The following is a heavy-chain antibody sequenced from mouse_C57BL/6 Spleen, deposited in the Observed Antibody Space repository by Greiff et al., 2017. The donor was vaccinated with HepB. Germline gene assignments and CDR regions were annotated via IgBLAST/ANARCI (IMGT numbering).Heavy chain of an antibody. CDR2: INPSTGGT. CDR3: ARVEVIYYYPFYAMDY. Sequence: QLQQSGPELVKPGASVKISCKASGYSFTGYYMNWVKQSPEKSLEWIGEINPSTGGTTYNQKFKAKATLTVDKSSSTAYMQLKSLTSEDSAVYYCARVEVIYYYPFYAMDYWGQGTSVTVSS. J-gene: IGHJ4*01. V-gene: IGHV1-42*01. D-gene: IGHD2-4*01. CDR1: GYSFTGYY.